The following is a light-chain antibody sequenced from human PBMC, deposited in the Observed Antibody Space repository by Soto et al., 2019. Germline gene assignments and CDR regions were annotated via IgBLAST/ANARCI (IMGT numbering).Light chain of an antibody. J-gene: IGLJ1*01. V-gene: IGLV2-14*03. Sequence: QSVLTQPDSVSGSPGQSITISCTGSSSDVGAYNYVSWYQHHPDKAPKLVIYDVTNRPSGVSNRFSGSKSGNTASLTISGLQAEDEADYYCNSYTSSTTPYVFGTGTKVTDL. CDR2: DVT. CDR3: NSYTSSTTPYV. CDR1: SSDVGAYNY.